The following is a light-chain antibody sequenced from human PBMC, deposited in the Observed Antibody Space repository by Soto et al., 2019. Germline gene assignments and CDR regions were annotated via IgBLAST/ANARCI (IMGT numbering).Light chain of an antibody. CDR1: QSVSSY. J-gene: IGKJ3*01. CDR2: DAS. V-gene: IGKV3-11*01. CDR3: QQRSNWPRFT. Sequence: EIVLTQSPATLSLSPGERATLSCRASQSVSSYLAWYQQKPGQAPRLLIYDASNRATGIPARFSGSGSGTHFTLTIRSLEPEDFAVYYCQQRSNWPRFTFGPGTKVDIK.